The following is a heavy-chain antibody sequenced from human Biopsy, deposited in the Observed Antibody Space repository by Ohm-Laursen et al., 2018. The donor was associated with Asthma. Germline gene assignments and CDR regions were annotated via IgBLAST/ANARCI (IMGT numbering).Heavy chain of an antibody. V-gene: IGHV4-39*02. D-gene: IGHD6-6*01. CDR1: GDAMSTSGSY. CDR2: IYYSGRT. CDR3: ARAVSSSSYWYFDL. J-gene: IGHJ2*01. Sequence: GTLSLTCFVSGDAMSTSGSYWSWIRQSPGKGLEWIGSIYYSGRTYYNPSLESRVTISADASKNHFSLKVTSVTAADTAVYYCARAVSSSSYWYFDLWGRGDLVTVSS.